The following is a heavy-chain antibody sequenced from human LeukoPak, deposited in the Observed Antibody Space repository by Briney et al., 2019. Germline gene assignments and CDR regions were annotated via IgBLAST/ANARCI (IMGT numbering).Heavy chain of an antibody. Sequence: PSETLSLTCAVSGGSISSSNWWSWVRQPPGKGLEWIGEIYHSGSTSYNPSLKSRVTISVGKSKNQFSLKLSSVTAADTAVYYCASQRLTSMGATAYWGQGTLVTVSS. D-gene: IGHD1-26*01. CDR1: GGSISSSNW. CDR3: ASQRLTSMGATAY. V-gene: IGHV4-4*02. CDR2: IYHSGST. J-gene: IGHJ4*02.